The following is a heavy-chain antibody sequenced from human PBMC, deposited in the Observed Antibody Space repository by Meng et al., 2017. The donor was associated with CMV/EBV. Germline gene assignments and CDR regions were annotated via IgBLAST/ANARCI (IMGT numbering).Heavy chain of an antibody. CDR2: ISSSGSTI. V-gene: IGHV3-48*03. CDR3: ARDLTGQYCSSTSCYQDD. J-gene: IGHJ4*02. Sequence: GESLKISCAASGFTFSSYEMNWDRQAPGKGLEWVSYISSSGSTIYYADSVKGRFTISRDNAKNSLYLQMNSLRAEDTAVYYCARDLTGQYCSSTSCYQDDWGQGTLVTVSS. CDR1: GFTFSSYE. D-gene: IGHD2-2*01.